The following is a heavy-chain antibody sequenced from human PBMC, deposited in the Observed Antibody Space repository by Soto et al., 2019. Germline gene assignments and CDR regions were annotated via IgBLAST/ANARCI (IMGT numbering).Heavy chain of an antibody. CDR1: GFIFSSYW. Sequence: EVQLVESGGGLVQPGGSLRLSCAASGFIFSSYWMSWVRQAPGKGLEWVANINQDGSKQYYVGSVKGRFTISRDNAKNSLHLQMNSLLAEDTALYYCSRDTLGGEDYWGQGTLVTVSS. V-gene: IGHV3-7*01. D-gene: IGHD2-15*01. J-gene: IGHJ4*02. CDR3: SRDTLGGEDY. CDR2: INQDGSKQ.